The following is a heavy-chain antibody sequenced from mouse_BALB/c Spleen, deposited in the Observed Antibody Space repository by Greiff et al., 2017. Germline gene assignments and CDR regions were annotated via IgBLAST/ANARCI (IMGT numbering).Heavy chain of an antibody. CDR3: ARRITTVVAHDY. V-gene: IGHV1-77*01. Sequence: QVQLQQSGAELARPGASVKLSCKASGYTFTDYYINWVKQRTGQGLEWIGEIYPGSGNTYYNEKFKGKATLTADKSSSTAYMQLSSLTSEDSAVYFCARRITTVVAHDYWGQGTTLTVSS. D-gene: IGHD1-1*01. CDR1: GYTFTDYY. CDR2: IYPGSGNT. J-gene: IGHJ2*01.